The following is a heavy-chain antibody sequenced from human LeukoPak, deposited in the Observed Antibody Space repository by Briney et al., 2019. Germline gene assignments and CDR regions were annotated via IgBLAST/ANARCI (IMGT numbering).Heavy chain of an antibody. D-gene: IGHD6-13*01. J-gene: IGHJ4*02. V-gene: IGHV3-9*01. CDR1: GFTFDDYT. Sequence: PGGSLRLSCAASGFTFDDYTMHWVRQAPGKGLEWVSGISWSSGSIGYADSVKGRFTISRDNAKNSLYLQMNSLRAEDTALYYCAKDISQDIAAAGTFDYWGQGTLVTVSS. CDR3: AKDISQDIAAAGTFDY. CDR2: ISWSSGSI.